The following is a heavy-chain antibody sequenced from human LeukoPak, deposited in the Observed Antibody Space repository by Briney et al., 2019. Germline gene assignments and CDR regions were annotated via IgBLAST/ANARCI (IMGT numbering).Heavy chain of an antibody. V-gene: IGHV4-34*01. D-gene: IGHD4-17*01. J-gene: IGHJ4*02. CDR1: GGSFSGYY. CDR2: INHSGGT. CDR3: ARGLPAVTTVTTFDY. Sequence: SETLSLTCAVYGGSFSGYYWSWIRQPPGKGLEWIGEINHSGGTNYNPSLKSRVTISVDTSKNQFSLKLSSVTAADTAVYYCARGLPAVTTVTTFDYWGQGTLVTVSS.